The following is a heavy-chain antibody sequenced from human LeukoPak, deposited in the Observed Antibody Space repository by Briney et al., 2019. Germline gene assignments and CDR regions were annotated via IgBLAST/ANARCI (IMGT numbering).Heavy chain of an antibody. D-gene: IGHD4-17*01. CDR3: ARGATVVRLDY. CDR2: INHSGST. Sequence: SETLSLTCAVYGGSFSGYYWSWIRQPPGKGLEWIGEINHSGSTNYNPSLKSRVTISVDTSKNQFSLKLSSVTAADTAVYYCARGATVVRLDYWGQGTLSPSPQ. J-gene: IGHJ4*02. CDR1: GGSFSGYY. V-gene: IGHV4-34*01.